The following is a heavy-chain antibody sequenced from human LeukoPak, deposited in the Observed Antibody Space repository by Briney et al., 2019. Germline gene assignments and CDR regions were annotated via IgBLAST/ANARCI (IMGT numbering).Heavy chain of an antibody. J-gene: IGHJ4*02. V-gene: IGHV1-46*01. Sequence: GASVKVSCKASGYTFTRYYMHWVRQAPGQGLEWMGLINPSGGSTKYAQKFHSRVTMTRDTSTNTVYMELSSLRSEDTALYYCARDDDGGYGFDYWGQGTLVTVSS. CDR3: ARDDDGGYGFDY. CDR1: GYTFTRYY. D-gene: IGHD3-16*01. CDR2: INPSGGST.